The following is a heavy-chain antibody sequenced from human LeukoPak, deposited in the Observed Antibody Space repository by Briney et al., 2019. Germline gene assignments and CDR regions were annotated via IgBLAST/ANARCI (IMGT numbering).Heavy chain of an antibody. J-gene: IGHJ3*02. D-gene: IGHD3-22*01. Sequence: EASVKVSCKASGYTFTAYYMHWVRQAPGQGLEWMGWINPNSGGTNYTQKFQGRVTMTRDTPISTAYMELSRLRSDDTAVYYCARDYYDSSGFGAFDIWGQGTMVTVSS. CDR3: ARDYYDSSGFGAFDI. V-gene: IGHV1-2*02. CDR2: INPNSGGT. CDR1: GYTFTAYY.